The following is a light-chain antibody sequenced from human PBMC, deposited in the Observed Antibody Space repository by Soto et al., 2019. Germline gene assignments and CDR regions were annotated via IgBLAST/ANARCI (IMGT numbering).Light chain of an antibody. Sequence: EIVLTQSPATLSLSPGEISTLSCGVCQSISNNLAWYQQKPGQAPRLVIYSAFTRATGIPARFSGSGSGTEFTLTISSLQSEDFAVYYCQQYNKWPPWTFGQGTKVDIK. CDR3: QQYNKWPPWT. V-gene: IGKV3-15*01. J-gene: IGKJ1*01. CDR1: QSISNN. CDR2: SAF.